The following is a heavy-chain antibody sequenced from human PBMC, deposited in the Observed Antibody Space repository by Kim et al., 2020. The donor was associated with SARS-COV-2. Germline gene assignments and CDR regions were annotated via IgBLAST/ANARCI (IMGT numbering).Heavy chain of an antibody. J-gene: IGHJ5*02. CDR2: IYHSGST. D-gene: IGHD6-13*01. V-gene: IGHV4-4*02. CDR1: GGSISSSNW. Sequence: SETLSLTCAVSGGSISSSNWWSWVRQPPGKGLEWIGEIYHSGSTNYNPSLKSRVTISVDKSKNQFSLKPSSVTAADTAVYYCAREASTGIAAAGDNWFDPWGQGTLVTVSS. CDR3: AREASTGIAAAGDNWFDP.